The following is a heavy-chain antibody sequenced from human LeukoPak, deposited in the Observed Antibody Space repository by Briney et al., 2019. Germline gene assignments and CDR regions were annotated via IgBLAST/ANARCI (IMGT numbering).Heavy chain of an antibody. CDR3: ARSAKTPLDY. V-gene: IGHV3-21*01. CDR2: ISSSSSYI. J-gene: IGHJ4*02. Sequence: GGSLRLSCAASGFTFSSYAMHWVRQAPGKGLEWVSSISSSSSYIYYADSVKGRFTISRDNAKNSLYLQMNSLRAEDTAVYYCARSAKTPLDYWGQGTLVTVSS. CDR1: GFTFSSYA.